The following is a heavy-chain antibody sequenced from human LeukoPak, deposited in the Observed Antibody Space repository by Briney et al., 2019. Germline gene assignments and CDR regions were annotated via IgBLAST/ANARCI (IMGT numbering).Heavy chain of an antibody. V-gene: IGHV3-33*06. J-gene: IGHJ4*02. CDR2: IWYDGSNK. CDR1: GFTFSSYG. CDR3: AKDLNRIAVAGNFDY. D-gene: IGHD6-19*01. Sequence: PGGSLRLSCAASGFTFSSYGMHWVRQAPGKGLEWVAVIWYDGSNKYYADSVKGRFTISRDNSKNTLYLQMNSLRAEDTAVYYCAKDLNRIAVAGNFDYWGQGTLVTVSS.